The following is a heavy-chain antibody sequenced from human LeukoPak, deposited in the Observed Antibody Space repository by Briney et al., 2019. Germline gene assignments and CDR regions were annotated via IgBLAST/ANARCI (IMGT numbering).Heavy chain of an antibody. Sequence: ASVKVSCKASGGTFSSYAISWVRQAPGQGLEWMGRIIPILGIANYAQKFQGRVTITADKSTSTAYMELSSLRSEDTAVYYCARDQGYDSSGYYPNYYGMDVWGQGTTVTVSS. D-gene: IGHD3-22*01. V-gene: IGHV1-69*04. J-gene: IGHJ6*02. CDR3: ARDQGYDSSGYYPNYYGMDV. CDR1: GGTFSSYA. CDR2: IIPILGIA.